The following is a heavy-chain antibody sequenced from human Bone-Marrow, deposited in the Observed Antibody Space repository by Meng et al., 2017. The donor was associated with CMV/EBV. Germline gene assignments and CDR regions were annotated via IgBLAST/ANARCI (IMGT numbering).Heavy chain of an antibody. V-gene: IGHV3-73*01. CDR1: GFTFSGSA. Sequence: GESLKISCAASGFTFSGSAMHWVRQASGKGLEWVGRIRSKANSYATAYAASVKGRFTISRDDSKNTAYLQMNSLKTEDTAVYYCTSMGVVVPAAIGGYYFDYWGQGTLVTVSS. CDR2: IRSKANSYAT. CDR3: TSMGVVVPAAIGGYYFDY. D-gene: IGHD2-2*02. J-gene: IGHJ4*02.